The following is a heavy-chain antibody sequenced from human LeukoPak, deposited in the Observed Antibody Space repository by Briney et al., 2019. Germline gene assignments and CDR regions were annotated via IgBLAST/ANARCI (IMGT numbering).Heavy chain of an antibody. CDR1: GFTFSSYS. Sequence: AGGSLRLSCAASGFTFSSYSMNWVRQAPGKGLEWVSSISSSGSYIYYADSVKGRFTISRDNAKNSLYLQMNSLRAEDTAVYYCARRRDYDILTGHRVLDPWGQGTLVTVSS. D-gene: IGHD3-9*01. V-gene: IGHV3-21*01. CDR3: ARRRDYDILTGHRVLDP. J-gene: IGHJ5*02. CDR2: ISSSGSYI.